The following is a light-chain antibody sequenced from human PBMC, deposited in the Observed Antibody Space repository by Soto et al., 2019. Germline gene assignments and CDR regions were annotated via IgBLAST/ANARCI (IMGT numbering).Light chain of an antibody. CDR1: QSVSSY. V-gene: IGKV3-20*01. CDR3: QQYGSSPPT. J-gene: IGKJ1*01. CDR2: DAS. Sequence: EIVLTQSPATLSLSPGERATLSCRASQSVSSYLAWYQQKPGQAPRLLIYDASSRATGTPDRFSGSGSGTDFTLTFNRLEPEDFALYYCQQYGSSPPTFGQGTKVDIK.